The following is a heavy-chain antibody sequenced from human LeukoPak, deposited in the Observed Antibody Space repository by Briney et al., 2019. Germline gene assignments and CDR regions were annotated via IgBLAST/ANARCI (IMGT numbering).Heavy chain of an antibody. CDR3: ARDRPYSSSWYEIDY. Sequence: ASVKVSCKASGYTFTGYYMHWVRQAPGQGLEWMGRINPNSGGTNYAQKFQGRVTMTRDTSISTAYMELSRLRSDDTAVYYCARDRPYSSSWYEIDYWGQGTLVTVSS. D-gene: IGHD6-13*01. CDR2: INPNSGGT. V-gene: IGHV1-2*06. CDR1: GYTFTGYY. J-gene: IGHJ4*02.